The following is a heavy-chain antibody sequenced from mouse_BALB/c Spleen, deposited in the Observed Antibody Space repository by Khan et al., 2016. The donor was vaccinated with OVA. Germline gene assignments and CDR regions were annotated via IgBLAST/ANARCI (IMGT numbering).Heavy chain of an antibody. D-gene: IGHD2-14*01. J-gene: IGHJ3*01. Sequence: QVQLQQSGAELARPGASVKMSCKASGYTFTSYTIHWIKKRPGQGLEWIGYINPSNGYTNYNQTFKDKATLTTDKSSTTAYLQLSSLTSDDSAVYNRVRDGAYHRNDGWFAYWGQGTLVTVSA. CDR3: VRDGAYHRNDGWFAY. CDR1: GYTFTSYT. V-gene: IGHV1-4*01. CDR2: INPSNGYT.